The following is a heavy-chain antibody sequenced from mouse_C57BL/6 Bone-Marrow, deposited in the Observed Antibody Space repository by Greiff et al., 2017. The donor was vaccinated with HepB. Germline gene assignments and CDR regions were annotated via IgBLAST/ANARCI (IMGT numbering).Heavy chain of an antibody. CDR1: GYTFTSYW. J-gene: IGHJ4*01. Sequence: VQLQQPGTELVKPGASVKLSCKASGYTFTSYWLHWVKQRPGQGLEWIGNINPSNGGTNYNEKFKSKATLTVDKSSGTAYMQLSSLTSEDSAFYYGARGRQLRLRAMDYWGQRTSVTVSS. CDR2: INPSNGGT. V-gene: IGHV1-53*01. D-gene: IGHD3-2*02. CDR3: ARGRQLRLRAMDY.